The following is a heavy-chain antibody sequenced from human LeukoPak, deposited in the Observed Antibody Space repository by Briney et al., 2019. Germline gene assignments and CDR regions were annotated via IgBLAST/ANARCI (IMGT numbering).Heavy chain of an antibody. J-gene: IGHJ6*02. D-gene: IGHD2-2*01. CDR2: INHSEST. V-gene: IGHV4-34*01. Sequence: SETLSLTCAVYGGSFSGYYWSWIRQPPGKGLEWIGEINHSESTNYNPSLKSRVTISVDTSKNQFSLKLSSVTAADTAVYYCARAGRDVVVPAAVRNRYYYYGMDVWGQGTTVTVSS. CDR3: ARAGRDVVVPAAVRNRYYYYGMDV. CDR1: GGSFSGYY.